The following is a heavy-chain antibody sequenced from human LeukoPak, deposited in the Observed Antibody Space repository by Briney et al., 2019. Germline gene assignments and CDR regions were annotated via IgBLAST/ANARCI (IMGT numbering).Heavy chain of an antibody. CDR2: ISYDGTNK. D-gene: IGHD5-12*01. V-gene: IGHV3-30*04. J-gene: IGHJ4*02. Sequence: GGSLRLSCTASGFIFSTYKMSWVRQAPGKGLEWVAIISYDGTNKYYLDSVKGRFTISRDNSKNTLYLQMDSLRAEDTAVYYCTRGTVPGLATTYGTYFDSWGQGTLVTVSS. CDR1: GFIFSTYK. CDR3: TRGTVPGLATTYGTYFDS.